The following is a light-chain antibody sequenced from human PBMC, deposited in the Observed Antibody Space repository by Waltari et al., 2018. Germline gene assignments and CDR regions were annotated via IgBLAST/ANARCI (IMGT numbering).Light chain of an antibody. CDR1: QSISTW. CDR2: KAS. V-gene: IGKV1-5*03. CDR3: QQYNFYPWT. Sequence: DIHMTQSPSTLSASVGYRVTITCRASQSISTWLAWYQQKPGNAPKFLIYKASNLESGVPSRFSGRGSGREFTLTISSLQPEDSATYYCQQYNFYPWTFGQGTKVEVQ. J-gene: IGKJ1*01.